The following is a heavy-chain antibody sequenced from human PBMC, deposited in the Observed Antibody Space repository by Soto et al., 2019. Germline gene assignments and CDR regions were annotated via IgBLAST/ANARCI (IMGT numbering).Heavy chain of an antibody. CDR1: GFTFSSYS. D-gene: IGHD3-3*01. V-gene: IGHV3-21*01. J-gene: IGHJ4*02. Sequence: EVQLVESGGGLVKPGGSLRLSCAASGFTFSSYSMNWVRQAPGKGLEWVSSISSSSSYIYYADSVKGRFTISRDNAKNSLYLQMNSLRAEDTAVYYCASKSGYCFYSGYWGQGTLVTVSS. CDR2: ISSSSSYI. CDR3: ASKSGYCFYSGY.